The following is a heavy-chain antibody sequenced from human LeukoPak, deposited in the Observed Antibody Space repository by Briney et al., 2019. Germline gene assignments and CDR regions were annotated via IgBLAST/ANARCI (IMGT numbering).Heavy chain of an antibody. V-gene: IGHV3-49*04. Sequence: GGSLRLSCAASGYTFNIHGMNWVRQAPGKGLEWVGFIRSKAYGGTTEYAASVKGRFTISRDDSKSIAYLQMNSLKTEDTAVYYCTRDQTPYYWGQGTLVTVSS. CDR2: IRSKAYGGTT. CDR1: GYTFNIHG. J-gene: IGHJ4*02. CDR3: TRDQTPYY.